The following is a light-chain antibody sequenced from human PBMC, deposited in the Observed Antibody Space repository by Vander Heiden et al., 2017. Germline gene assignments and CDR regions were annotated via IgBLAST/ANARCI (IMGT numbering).Light chain of an antibody. CDR1: QSVSNF. Sequence: ELVLTQSPATLSLSPGERATLSCRASQSVSNFLAWYQQTPGQAPRLLIYDAANRATGIPARFSGSGSGTDFTLTISSLEPEDFAVYYCQQRSNWPPEYTFGQGTKLEI. CDR2: DAA. CDR3: QQRSNWPPEYT. J-gene: IGKJ2*01. V-gene: IGKV3-11*01.